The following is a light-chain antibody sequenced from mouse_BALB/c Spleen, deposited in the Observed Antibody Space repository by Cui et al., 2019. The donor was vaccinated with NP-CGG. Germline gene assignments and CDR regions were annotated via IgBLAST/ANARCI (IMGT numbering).Light chain of an antibody. CDR2: GTN. J-gene: IGLJ1*01. V-gene: IGLV1*01. CDR1: TGTVATSNY. Sequence: QAFVPQEPASTTSPGETVTLTCRSSTGTVATSNYANWVQEKPDHLFTGLIGGTNNRAPGVPARFSGSLIGDKAALTITGAQTEDEALYFCALWYSNHWVFGGGTKLTVL. CDR3: ALWYSNHWV.